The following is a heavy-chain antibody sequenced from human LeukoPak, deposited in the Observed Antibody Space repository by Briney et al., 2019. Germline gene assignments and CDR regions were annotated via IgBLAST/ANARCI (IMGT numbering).Heavy chain of an antibody. J-gene: IGHJ4*02. D-gene: IGHD1-26*01. V-gene: IGHV4-34*01. Sequence: SETLSLTCSVSIESTSGNYWSWVRQAPGKGLERIGEISRFGITNYHPSLKSRVTMSLDRSKNQFSLELTSVTAADSGVYYCARELLGAPTPGAYWGQGTLVTVSS. CDR3: ARELLGAPTPGAY. CDR2: ISRFGIT. CDR1: IESTSGNY.